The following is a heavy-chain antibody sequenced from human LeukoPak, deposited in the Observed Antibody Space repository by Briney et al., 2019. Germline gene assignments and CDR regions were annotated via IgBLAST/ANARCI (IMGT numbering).Heavy chain of an antibody. CDR3: ARGGRAGYSYGYVIFDY. J-gene: IGHJ4*02. V-gene: IGHV1-46*01. CDR1: GYTFTSYY. Sequence: GASVKVSCKASGYTFTSYYMHWVRQAPGQGLEWMGIINPSGGSTSYAQKFQGRVTMTRDMSTSTVYMELSSLRSEDTAVYYCARGGRAGYSYGYVIFDYWGQGTLVTVSS. CDR2: INPSGGST. D-gene: IGHD5-18*01.